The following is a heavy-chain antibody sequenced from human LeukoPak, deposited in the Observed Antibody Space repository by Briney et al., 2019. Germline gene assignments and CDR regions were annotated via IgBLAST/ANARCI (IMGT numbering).Heavy chain of an antibody. D-gene: IGHD2-2*01. CDR3: ARRILVPQGGDWFDR. CDR1: GGSISSYY. CDR2: IYTSGST. V-gene: IGHV4-4*09. Sequence: SETLSLTCTVSGGSISSYYWSWIRQPPGKGLEWIGYIYTSGSTNYNPSLKSRVIISVHTSKNQFYLKLSSVTAADTAVYYCARRILVPQGGDWFDRWGQGTLVTVSS. J-gene: IGHJ5*02.